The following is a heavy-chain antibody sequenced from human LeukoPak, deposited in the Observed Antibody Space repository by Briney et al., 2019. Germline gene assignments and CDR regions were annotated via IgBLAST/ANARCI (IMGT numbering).Heavy chain of an antibody. CDR2: VYYSGSS. D-gene: IGHD4/OR15-4a*01. CDR1: GGSISSYY. V-gene: IGHV4-59*08. J-gene: IGHJ5*02. CDR3: ARSLTTGIDWFDP. Sequence: PSETLSLTCTVSGGSISSYYWSWIRQPPGKGLEWIGCVYYSGSSNYDPSLKSRVTISLDTSKNQFSLRLNSVTAADTAVYYCARSLTTGIDWFDPWGQGTLVTVSS.